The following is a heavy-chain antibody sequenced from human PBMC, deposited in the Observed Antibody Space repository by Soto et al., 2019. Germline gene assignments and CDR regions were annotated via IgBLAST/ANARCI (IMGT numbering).Heavy chain of an antibody. Sequence: EVQLLESGGGLVQPGGSLRLSCAVSGFIFSNYAMSWVRQAPGVGLGWVSTVSGGGGSTYYADSVKGRFTISRDNSKHELYLQMNILRVDDSAVYSCAKYLAPWPSSSLYSWGQGTLVPVSS. D-gene: IGHD3-10*01. V-gene: IGHV3-23*01. J-gene: IGHJ4*02. CDR3: AKYLAPWPSSSLYS. CDR1: GFIFSNYA. CDR2: VSGGGGST.